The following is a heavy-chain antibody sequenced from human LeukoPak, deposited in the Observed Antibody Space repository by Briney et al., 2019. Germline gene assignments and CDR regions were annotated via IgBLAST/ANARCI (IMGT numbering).Heavy chain of an antibody. D-gene: IGHD6-13*01. CDR1: GYTFTAYY. J-gene: IGHJ6*03. CDR2: INPNSGDT. V-gene: IGHV1-2*02. CDR3: ARDGSSPNDYYYDYMYV. Sequence: GASVKVSCKASGYTFTAYYMHWVRQAPGQGLEWMGWINPNSGDTNYLPEFQGRVTMTRDTSVSTAYMELSSLRSDDTAIYYCARDGSSPNDYYYDYMYVWGKGTTVTVSS.